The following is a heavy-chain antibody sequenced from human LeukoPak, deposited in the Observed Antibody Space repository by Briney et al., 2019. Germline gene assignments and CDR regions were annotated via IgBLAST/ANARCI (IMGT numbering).Heavy chain of an antibody. D-gene: IGHD6-13*01. V-gene: IGHV1-2*02. J-gene: IGHJ4*02. Sequence: ASVKVSCKASGYTFTGYYMHWVRQAPGQGLEWMGWINLNSGATKYAQKFQGRVTMTRDTSINTAYMELSRLTSDDTAVYYCARVLRVSAALDYWGQGTLGTVSA. CDR3: ARVLRVSAALDY. CDR1: GYTFTGYY. CDR2: INLNSGAT.